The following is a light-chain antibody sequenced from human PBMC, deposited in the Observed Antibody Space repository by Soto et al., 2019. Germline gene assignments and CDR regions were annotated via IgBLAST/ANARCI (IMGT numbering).Light chain of an antibody. CDR1: SSNIRAGYD. V-gene: IGLV1-40*01. Sequence: QSVLTQPPSVSGAPGQRVTISCTGSSSNIRAGYDVHWYQQLPGTAPKLLIYNNNNRPSGVPDRFSGSKSGTSASLAITGLQAEDEADYYCQSYDSSLSGYVFGTGTKVTVL. J-gene: IGLJ1*01. CDR3: QSYDSSLSGYV. CDR2: NNN.